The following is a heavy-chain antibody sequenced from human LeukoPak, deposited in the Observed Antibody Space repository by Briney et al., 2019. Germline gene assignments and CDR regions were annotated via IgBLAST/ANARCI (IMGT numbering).Heavy chain of an antibody. D-gene: IGHD2-2*01. V-gene: IGHV1-69*10. J-gene: IGHJ6*03. CDR2: IIPILGTA. CDR1: GGTFNSYG. CDR3: ARGPIIDIAIVPAADEYYYMDV. Sequence: ASVKVSCKASGGTFNSYGIIWVRQAPGQGLEWMGGIIPILGTANYAQKLQGRVTMTTDRSTSTAYMELRSLRSDDTAVYYCARGPIIDIAIVPAADEYYYMDVWGKGTTVTVSS.